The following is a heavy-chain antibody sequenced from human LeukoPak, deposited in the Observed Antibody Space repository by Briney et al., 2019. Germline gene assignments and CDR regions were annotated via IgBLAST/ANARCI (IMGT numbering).Heavy chain of an antibody. CDR3: AAEGQWSLVHYFNS. CDR2: FDPEDAEV. D-gene: IGHD2-15*01. CDR1: GNTLTDLS. Sequence: ASVKVSCKVSGNTLTDLSIHWVRQAPEKGLDWMGGFDPEDAEVIYAEKFQDRVTMTEDPSTDTAYLELSSLRSEDTAVYYCAAEGQWSLVHYFNSWGQGTLVTVSS. J-gene: IGHJ4*02. V-gene: IGHV1-24*01.